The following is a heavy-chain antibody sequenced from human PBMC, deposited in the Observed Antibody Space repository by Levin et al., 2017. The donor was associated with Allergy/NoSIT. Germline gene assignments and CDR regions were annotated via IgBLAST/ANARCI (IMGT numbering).Heavy chain of an antibody. CDR2: ISGSGGST. Sequence: GGSLRLSCAASGFTFSSYAMSWVRQAPGKGLEWVSAISGSGGSTYYADSVKGRFTISRDNSKNTLYLQMNSLRAEDTAVYYCAKDFSRGWTNWQQLVLDAFDIWGQGTMVTVSS. CDR1: GFTFSSYA. D-gene: IGHD6-13*01. J-gene: IGHJ3*02. CDR3: AKDFSRGWTNWQQLVLDAFDI. V-gene: IGHV3-23*01.